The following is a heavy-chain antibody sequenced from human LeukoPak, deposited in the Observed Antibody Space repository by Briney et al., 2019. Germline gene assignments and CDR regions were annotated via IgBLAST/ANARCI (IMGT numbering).Heavy chain of an antibody. CDR1: GGSISSHY. J-gene: IGHJ4*02. V-gene: IGHV4-59*11. D-gene: IGHD6-19*01. CDR2: IYYSGST. CDR3: ARRTPAGTVDY. Sequence: SETLSLTCTASGGSISSHYWSWIRQPPGKGLEWIGYIYYSGSTNYNPSLKSRVSISVDTSKNQFSLKLSSVTAADTAVYYCARRTPAGTVDYWGQGTLVTVSS.